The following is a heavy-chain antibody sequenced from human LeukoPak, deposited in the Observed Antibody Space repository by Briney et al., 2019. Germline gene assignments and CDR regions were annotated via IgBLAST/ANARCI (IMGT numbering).Heavy chain of an antibody. J-gene: IGHJ4*02. Sequence: PGGSLRLSCAASGFTVSSIYMSWVRQAPGKGLEWVSVIYSGGSTYYADSVRGRFTISRDNSKNTLYLQMNSLRAEDTAVYYCAREDYGDYVSWGQGTLVTVSS. CDR2: IYSGGST. V-gene: IGHV3-53*01. CDR1: GFTVSSIY. D-gene: IGHD4-17*01. CDR3: AREDYGDYVS.